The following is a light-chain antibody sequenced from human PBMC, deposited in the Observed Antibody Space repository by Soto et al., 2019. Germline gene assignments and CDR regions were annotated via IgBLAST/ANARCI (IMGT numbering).Light chain of an antibody. J-gene: IGLJ2*01. Sequence: QSALTQPASVSGSPGQSITISCTGTSSDVGSYNLVSWCQQHPGKAPKLMIYEGSKRPSGVSNRFSGSKSGNTASLTISGLQAEDEADYYCCSYAGSSTSFVVFGGGTKLTVL. CDR2: EGS. CDR3: CSYAGSSTSFVV. CDR1: SSDVGSYNL. V-gene: IGLV2-23*01.